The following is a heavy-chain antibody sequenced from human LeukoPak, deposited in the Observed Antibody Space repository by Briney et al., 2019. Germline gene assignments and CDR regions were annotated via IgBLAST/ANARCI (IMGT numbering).Heavy chain of an antibody. J-gene: IGHJ3*02. Sequence: GGSLRLSCAASGITFTGNWHWVRQAPGKGVEWVSPIRSDGSSRTYADSVKGRFTISRDSAKNALYLQMNSLRAEDTAVYYCAKDGVRGALDAFDIWGQGTMVTVSS. V-gene: IGHV3-74*03. CDR1: GITFTGNW. D-gene: IGHD1-26*01. CDR2: IRSDGSSR. CDR3: AKDGVRGALDAFDI.